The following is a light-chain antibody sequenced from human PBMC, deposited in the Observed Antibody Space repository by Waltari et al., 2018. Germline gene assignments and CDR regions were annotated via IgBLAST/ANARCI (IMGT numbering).Light chain of an antibody. J-gene: IGKJ1*01. Sequence: EIHMTHPPPSVPASVGDRVSLSCRASQDISTSLAWYQQKSGKAPSLLIYHSSTLQSGVPSRFSGAGTGTDFTLTINNLHPEDFATYFCQQGDTSPPTFGPGTKVELK. V-gene: IGKV1-12*01. CDR1: QDISTS. CDR3: QQGDTSPPT. CDR2: HSS.